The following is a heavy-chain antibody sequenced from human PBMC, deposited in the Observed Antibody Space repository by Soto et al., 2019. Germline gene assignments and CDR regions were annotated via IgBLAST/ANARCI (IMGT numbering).Heavy chain of an antibody. CDR1: GFTFSNAW. J-gene: IGHJ5*02. V-gene: IGHV3-15*01. D-gene: IGHD2-2*01. CDR3: TTDPEGYCSSTSCYWGAGGWFDP. CDR2: IKSKTDGGTT. Sequence: EVQLVESGGGLVKPGGSLRLSCAASGFTFSNAWMSWVRQAPGKGLEWVGRIKSKTDGGTTDYAAPVKGRFTISRDDSKNTLYLQMNSLKTEDTAVYYCTTDPEGYCSSTSCYWGAGGWFDPWGQGTLVTVSS.